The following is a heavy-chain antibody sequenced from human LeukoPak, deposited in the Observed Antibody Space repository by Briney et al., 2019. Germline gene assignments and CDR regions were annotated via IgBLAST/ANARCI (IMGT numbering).Heavy chain of an antibody. V-gene: IGHV4-39*01. Sequence: SETLSLTCTVSGGSISSSSYYWGWIRQPPGKGLEWIGSIYYSGTTYYNPSLKSRVTISVDTSKNQFSLKLSSVTAADTAVYYCARIKATVTSFKFDYWGQGTLVTVSS. J-gene: IGHJ4*02. D-gene: IGHD4-17*01. CDR3: ARIKATVTSFKFDY. CDR2: IYYSGTT. CDR1: GGSISSSSYY.